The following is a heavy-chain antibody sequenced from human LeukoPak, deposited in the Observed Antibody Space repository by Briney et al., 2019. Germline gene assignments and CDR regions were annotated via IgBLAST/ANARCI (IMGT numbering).Heavy chain of an antibody. CDR3: ARYGSGYDFDY. Sequence: PGGSLRLSCAASGFTFSSYEMNWVRQAPGKGLEWVSYISSSGSTIYYADSVKGRFTISRDNAKNSLYLQMDSLRAEDRAVYYCARYGSGYDFDYWGQGTLVTVSS. V-gene: IGHV3-48*03. D-gene: IGHD5-12*01. CDR1: GFTFSSYE. J-gene: IGHJ4*02. CDR2: ISSSGSTI.